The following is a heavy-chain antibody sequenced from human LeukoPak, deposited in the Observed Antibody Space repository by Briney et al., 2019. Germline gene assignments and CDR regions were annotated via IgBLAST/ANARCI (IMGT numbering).Heavy chain of an antibody. CDR1: GDSINAYY. D-gene: IGHD3-16*01. V-gene: IGHV4-59*01. J-gene: IGHJ3*02. CDR2: VYYSGST. Sequence: PSETLSLTCAVSGDSINAYYWGWIRQPPGKGLEWIGYVYYSGSTNYNPSLKSRVTISVDTSKKQFSLKLSSATAADTAVYYYARVLDLSKRGLDAFDIWGQGTMVTVSS. CDR3: ARVLDLSKRGLDAFDI.